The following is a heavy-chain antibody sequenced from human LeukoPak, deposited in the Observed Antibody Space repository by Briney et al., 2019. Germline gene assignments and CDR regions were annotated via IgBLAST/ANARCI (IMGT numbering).Heavy chain of an antibody. D-gene: IGHD5-18*01. Sequence: SETLSLTCTVSGGPISSYYWSWLRQPAGKGLEGIGRIYTIESNNYNPSLKSRVTISVNKSKNPISLKLSSVTAADTAVYYCARGVRGYSYAFDYWGQGTLVTVSS. J-gene: IGHJ4*02. CDR2: IYTIESN. CDR3: ARGVRGYSYAFDY. CDR1: GGPISSYY. V-gene: IGHV4-4*07.